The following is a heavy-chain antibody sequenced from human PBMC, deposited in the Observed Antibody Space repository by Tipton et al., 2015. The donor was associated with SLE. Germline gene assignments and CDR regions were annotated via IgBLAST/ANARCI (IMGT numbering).Heavy chain of an antibody. CDR1: GDSISSFSYF. J-gene: IGHJ4*02. Sequence: TLSPTCTVSGDSISSFSYFWSWIRQPAGKGLEWIGHMYNSGSTHYNPSLKSRVTVSIDTSKNQFSLKVSSVTAADTAVYYCARGVDIATDYFDYWGQGTLVTVSS. CDR3: ARGVDIATDYFDY. CDR2: MYNSGST. D-gene: IGHD2-15*01. V-gene: IGHV4-61*09.